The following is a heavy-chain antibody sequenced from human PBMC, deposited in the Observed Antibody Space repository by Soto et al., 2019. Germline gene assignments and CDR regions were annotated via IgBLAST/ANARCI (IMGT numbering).Heavy chain of an antibody. CDR1: GDSVSSNSAA. CDR3: ARDKGSTLGPYDAFDI. J-gene: IGHJ3*02. Sequence: SQTLSLTCAISGDSVSSNSAAWNWIRQSPSRGLEWLGRTYYRSKWYNDYAVSVKSRITINPDTSKNQFSLQLNSVTPEDTAVYYCARDKGSTLGPYDAFDIWGQGTMVTVSS. D-gene: IGHD7-27*01. CDR2: TYYRSKWYN. V-gene: IGHV6-1*01.